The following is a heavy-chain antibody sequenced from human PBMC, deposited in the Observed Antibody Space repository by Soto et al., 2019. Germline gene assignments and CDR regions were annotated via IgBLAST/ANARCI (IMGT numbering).Heavy chain of an antibody. CDR2: LKQDGSEK. CDR3: ASTWTYYYYGMDV. V-gene: IGHV3-7*05. J-gene: IGHJ6*02. D-gene: IGHD3-16*01. Sequence: EVQLVESGGGLVQPGGSLSLSCAASGFTFSSYWMSWVRQAPGKGLEWVANLKQDGSEKYYVDSVKGRFTISRDNAKNSLYLQMNSLRAEDTAVYYCASTWTYYYYGMDVWGQGTTVTVSS. CDR1: GFTFSSYW.